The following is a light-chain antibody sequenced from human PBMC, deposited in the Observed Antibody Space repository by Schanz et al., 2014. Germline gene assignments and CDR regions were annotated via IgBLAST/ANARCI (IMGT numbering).Light chain of an antibody. CDR1: ATDIGGTYL. J-gene: IGLJ2*01. Sequence: QSALTQPASVSASPGQSITISCTGTATDIGGTYLVSWYQQNPGEAPKLMIYDDIKRPSGVSIRFSGSKSGNTASLTVSGLQAEDEADYYCSSYRRTDTTYVVFGGGTKLTVL. CDR2: DDI. CDR3: SSYRRTDTTYVV. V-gene: IGLV2-14*02.